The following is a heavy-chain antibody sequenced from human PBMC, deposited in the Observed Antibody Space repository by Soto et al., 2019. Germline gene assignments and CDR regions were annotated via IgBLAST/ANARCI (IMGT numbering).Heavy chain of an antibody. D-gene: IGHD3-10*01. V-gene: IGHV1-46*01. CDR3: ARGDYYGSGHYFDY. CDR2: INPSGGST. J-gene: IGHJ4*02. Sequence: QVQLVQSGAEVKKPGASVKLSCKASGYTFTSYYLHWVRQAPGQGLEWMGTINPSGGSTNYAQKFQGRVTMTRDTSTSTVYLYLNRLRSEDTAVYYCARGDYYGSGHYFDYWGQGTVATVSS. CDR1: GYTFTSYY.